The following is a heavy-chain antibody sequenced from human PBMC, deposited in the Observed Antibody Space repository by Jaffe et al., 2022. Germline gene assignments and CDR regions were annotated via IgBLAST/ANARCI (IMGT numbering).Heavy chain of an antibody. CDR1: GYSFTSYW. CDR2: IYPGDSDT. Sequence: EVQLVQSGAEVKKPGESLKISCKGSGYSFTSYWIGWVRQMPGKGLEWMGIIYPGDSDTRYSPSFQGQVTISADKSISTAYLQWSSLKASDTAMYYCVTCSPRYSSGWYLPLSSNYFDYWGQGTLVTVSS. J-gene: IGHJ4*02. CDR3: VTCSPRYSSGWYLPLSSNYFDY. D-gene: IGHD6-19*01. V-gene: IGHV5-51*03.